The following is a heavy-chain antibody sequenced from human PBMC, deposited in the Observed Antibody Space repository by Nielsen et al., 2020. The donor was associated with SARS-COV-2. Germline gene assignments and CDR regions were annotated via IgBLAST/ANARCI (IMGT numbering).Heavy chain of an antibody. CDR3: ARDAKVYYDSFYYYGMDV. CDR1: GFTFSSYW. CDR2: IKQDGSEK. D-gene: IGHD3-22*01. Sequence: GESLRLSCAASGFTFSSYWMSWVRQAPGKGLEWVANIKQDGSEKYYVDSVKGRFTISRDNAKNSLYLQMNSLRAEDTAVYYCARDAKVYYDSFYYYGMDVWGQGTTVTVSS. V-gene: IGHV3-7*03. J-gene: IGHJ6*02.